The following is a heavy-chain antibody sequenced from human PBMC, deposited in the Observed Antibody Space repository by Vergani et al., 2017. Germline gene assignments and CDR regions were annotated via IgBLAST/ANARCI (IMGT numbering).Heavy chain of an antibody. V-gene: IGHV1-2*02. CDR3: ARVGPVVTAIPGAAFDI. D-gene: IGHD2-21*02. CDR2: INPNSGGT. Sequence: QVQLVQSGAEVKKPGASVKVSCKASGYTFTGYYMHWVRQAPGQGLEWMGWINPNSGGTNYAQKFQGRVTMTRDTSISTAYMELSSVTAADTAVYYCARVGPVVTAIPGAAFDIWGQGTMVTVSS. CDR1: GYTFTGYY. J-gene: IGHJ3*02.